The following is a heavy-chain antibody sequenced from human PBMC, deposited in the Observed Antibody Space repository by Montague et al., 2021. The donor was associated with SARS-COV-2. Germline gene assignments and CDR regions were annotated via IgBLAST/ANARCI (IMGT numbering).Heavy chain of an antibody. CDR3: ARGPTNNIGMVATRLDY. J-gene: IGHJ4*02. V-gene: IGHV6-1*01. CDR1: GDSVCIEVAT. Sequence: CAISGDSVCIEVATWSWDEQSSSRGFRQQVGSYYRFKRYNDYAESVKSRITIDPDTSKHQFSLHLNSVTPEDTAVYYCARGPTNNIGMVATRLDYWGRGTLVTVSS. D-gene: IGHD5-12*01. CDR2: SYYRFKRYN.